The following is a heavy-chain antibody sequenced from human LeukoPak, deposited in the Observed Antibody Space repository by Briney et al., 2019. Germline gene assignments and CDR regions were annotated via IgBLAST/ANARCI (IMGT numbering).Heavy chain of an antibody. D-gene: IGHD4-23*01. CDR1: GDSISTYY. Sequence: SETLSLTCTVSGDSISTYYWSWIRQPPGKGLEWIGYLYNTRNTYYNPSLKSRVTISVDTSKNQFSLKVGSVTAADTAVYYCAREKNGNEPFDYWGQGTLVTVSS. CDR3: AREKNGNEPFDY. V-gene: IGHV4-59*01. CDR2: LYNTRNT. J-gene: IGHJ4*02.